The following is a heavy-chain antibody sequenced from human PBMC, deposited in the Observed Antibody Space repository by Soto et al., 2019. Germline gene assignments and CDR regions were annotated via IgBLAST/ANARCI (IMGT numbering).Heavy chain of an antibody. J-gene: IGHJ6*02. CDR3: ARDPQGYCTNGECDPSGMDV. CDR1: GGSISSYY. CDR2: IYYSGST. V-gene: IGHV4-59*01. D-gene: IGHD2-8*01. Sequence: PSETLSLTCTVSGGSISSYYWSWIRQPPGKGLEWIGYIYYSGSTNYNPSLKSRVTISVDTSKNQLSLKLSSVTAADTAVYYCARDPQGYCTNGECDPSGMDVWGQGTTVTVSS.